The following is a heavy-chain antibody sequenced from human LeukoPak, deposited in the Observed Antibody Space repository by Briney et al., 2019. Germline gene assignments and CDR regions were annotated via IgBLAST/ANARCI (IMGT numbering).Heavy chain of an antibody. CDR2: ITSSVNYM. Sequence: GGSLRLSXAASGFTFSIYSMNWVRQAPGKGLEWVSSITSSVNYMYYAGSVKGRFTISRDNAKNSLYLQMDSLRAEDTALYYCARDRGYCSGGTCYPVYFDYWGQGTLVTVSS. V-gene: IGHV3-21*01. CDR3: ARDRGYCSGGTCYPVYFDY. D-gene: IGHD2-15*01. CDR1: GFTFSIYS. J-gene: IGHJ4*02.